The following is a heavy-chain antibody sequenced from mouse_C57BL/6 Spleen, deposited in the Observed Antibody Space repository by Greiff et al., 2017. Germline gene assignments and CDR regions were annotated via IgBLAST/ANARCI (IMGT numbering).Heavy chain of an antibody. CDR1: GYAFSSYW. Sequence: VQLQQSGAELVKPGASVKISCKASGYAFSSYWMNWVKQRPGKGLEWIGQIYPGDGDTNYNGKFKGKATLTADKSSSTAYMQLSSLTSEDSAVYFCARIYDGYYPWFAYWGQGTLVTVSA. CDR3: ARIYDGYYPWFAY. CDR2: IYPGDGDT. J-gene: IGHJ3*01. D-gene: IGHD2-3*01. V-gene: IGHV1-80*01.